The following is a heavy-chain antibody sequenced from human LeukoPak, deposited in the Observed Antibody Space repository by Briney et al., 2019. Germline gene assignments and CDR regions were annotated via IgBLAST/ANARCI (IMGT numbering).Heavy chain of an antibody. CDR2: IPYDGSNK. J-gene: IGHJ4*02. CDR3: AKDICGGDCYPHGGY. CDR1: GFTFSNYG. V-gene: IGHV3-30*02. Sequence: PGGSLRLSCGASGFTFSNYGMHWVRQAPGKGLEWVAFIPYDGSNKYYADSLKGRFTISRDNSKDTLYLQMNSLRAEDTAIYYRAKDICGGDCYPHGGYWGQGTLVTVSS. D-gene: IGHD2-21*01.